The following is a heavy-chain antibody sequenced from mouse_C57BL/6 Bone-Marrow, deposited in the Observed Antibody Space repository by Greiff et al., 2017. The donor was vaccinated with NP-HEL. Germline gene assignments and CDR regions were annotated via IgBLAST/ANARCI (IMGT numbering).Heavy chain of an antibody. D-gene: IGHD3-2*02. V-gene: IGHV1-59*01. CDR3: ARGDSSGYVRVFDY. CDR2: IDPSDSYT. CDR1: GYTFTSYW. Sequence: QVQLQQPGAELVRPGTSVKLSCKASGYTFTSYWMHWVKQRPGQGLEWIGVIDPSDSYTNYNQKFKGKATLTVDTSSSTAYMQLSSLTSEDSAVYYCARGDSSGYVRVFDYWGQGTTLTVSS. J-gene: IGHJ2*01.